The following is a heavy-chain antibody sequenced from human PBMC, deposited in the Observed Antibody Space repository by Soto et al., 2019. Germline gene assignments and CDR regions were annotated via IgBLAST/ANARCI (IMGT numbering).Heavy chain of an antibody. CDR2: IYNSGST. Sequence: PSETLSLTCSVSGGSISSYYWSWIRQPPGKGLEWIGYIYNSGSTYCNPSLKSRVTISVDTSKNQFSLKLSSVTAADTAVYYCAREGPYNWSPFDYGGQGTLVTVSS. D-gene: IGHD1-20*01. V-gene: IGHV4-59*12. J-gene: IGHJ4*02. CDR1: GGSISSYY. CDR3: AREGPYNWSPFDY.